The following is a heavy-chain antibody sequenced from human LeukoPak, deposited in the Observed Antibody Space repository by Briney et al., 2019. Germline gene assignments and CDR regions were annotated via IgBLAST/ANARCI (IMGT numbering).Heavy chain of an antibody. J-gene: IGHJ5*02. CDR3: ARNAENYDFWSGRNWFDP. Sequence: ASVKVSCKASGYTFTRYYMHWVRQAPGQGLEWMGWINPNSGGTNYVQKVQGRVTMTTDTSTSTAYMELRSLRSDDTAVYYCARNAENYDFWSGRNWFDPWGQGTLVTVSS. V-gene: IGHV1-2*02. D-gene: IGHD3-3*01. CDR2: INPNSGGT. CDR1: GYTFTRYY.